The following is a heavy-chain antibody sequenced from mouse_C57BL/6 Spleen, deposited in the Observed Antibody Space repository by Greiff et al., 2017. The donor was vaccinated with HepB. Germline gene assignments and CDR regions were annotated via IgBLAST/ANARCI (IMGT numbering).Heavy chain of an antibody. V-gene: IGHV1-15*01. Sequence: QVQLQQSGAELVRPGASVTLSCKASGYTFTDYEMHWVKQTPVHGLEWIGAIDPETGGTAYNQKFKGKAILTADKSSSTAYMELRSLTSEDSAVYDCTRTVAKVGWAMDYWGQGTSVTVSS. J-gene: IGHJ4*01. CDR3: TRTVAKVGWAMDY. CDR2: IDPETGGT. D-gene: IGHD1-1*01. CDR1: GYTFTDYE.